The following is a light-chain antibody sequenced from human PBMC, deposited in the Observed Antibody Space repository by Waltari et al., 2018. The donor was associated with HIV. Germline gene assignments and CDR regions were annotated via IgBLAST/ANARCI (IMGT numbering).Light chain of an antibody. Sequence: QSALTQPASVSGSPGQSITVSCTGTSSTVGSYDFVSWYQQTPGTAPKLVIYEVSYRPSGISNRFSGSKSGNTASLTISGLQTEDEADYYCSSFTTSNYLLFGGGTKVTVL. J-gene: IGLJ2*01. CDR3: SSFTTSNYLL. V-gene: IGLV2-14*01. CDR1: SSTVGSYDF. CDR2: EVS.